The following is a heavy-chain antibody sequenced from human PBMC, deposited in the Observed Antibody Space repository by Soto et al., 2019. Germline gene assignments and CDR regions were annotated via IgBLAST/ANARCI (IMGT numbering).Heavy chain of an antibody. D-gene: IGHD3-16*01. CDR1: GGTFSSYA. CDR2: IIPIFGTA. Sequence: QVQLVQSGAEVKKPGSSVKVSCKASGGTFSSYAISWVRQAPGQWLEWMGGIIPIFGTANYAQKFQGRVTITADESTSTADMELSSLRSEETAVYYCARDRAREERWLHGGFGYWGQGTLVTVSS. J-gene: IGHJ4*02. V-gene: IGHV1-69*01. CDR3: ARDRAREERWLHGGFGY.